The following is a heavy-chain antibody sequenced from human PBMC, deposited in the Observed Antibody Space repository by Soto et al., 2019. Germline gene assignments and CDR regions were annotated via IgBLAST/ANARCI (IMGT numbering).Heavy chain of an antibody. Sequence: ASVKVSCKASGYTFTSYDINWVRQATGQGLEWMGWMNPNSGNTGYAQKFQGRVTMTRKTSISTAYMELSSLRSEDTAVYYCARVLGDPSHYYYYMDVWGKGTTVTVSS. CDR1: GYTFTSYD. CDR2: MNPNSGNT. D-gene: IGHD3-10*01. J-gene: IGHJ6*03. V-gene: IGHV1-8*01. CDR3: ARVLGDPSHYYYYMDV.